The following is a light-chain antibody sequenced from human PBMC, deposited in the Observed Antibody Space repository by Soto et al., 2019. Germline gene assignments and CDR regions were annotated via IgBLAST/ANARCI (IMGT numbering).Light chain of an antibody. CDR2: DVS. V-gene: IGLV2-14*03. CDR3: SSYTSNSIVI. CDR1: SSDVGAYNY. J-gene: IGLJ2*01. Sequence: QPVLTQPASVSGSPGQSITISCTGTSSDVGAYNYVSWHQQHPGKAPKLMIFDVSNRPSGVSNRFSGSKSGNTASLTISGLQAEDEADYYCSSYTSNSIVIFGGGTKLTVL.